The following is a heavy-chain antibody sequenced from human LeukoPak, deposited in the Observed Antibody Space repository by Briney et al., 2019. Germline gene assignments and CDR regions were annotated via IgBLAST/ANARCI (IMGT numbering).Heavy chain of an antibody. CDR3: ARSILLSR. Sequence: GGSLRLSCAASGFTFSSSAMSWVRQAPGKGLEWVSVIYSGGSTYYADSVKGRFTISRDNSKNTLYLQMNSLRAEDTAVYYCARSILLSRWGQGTLVTVSS. CDR2: IYSGGST. D-gene: IGHD2-21*01. J-gene: IGHJ4*02. V-gene: IGHV3-53*01. CDR1: GFTFSSSA.